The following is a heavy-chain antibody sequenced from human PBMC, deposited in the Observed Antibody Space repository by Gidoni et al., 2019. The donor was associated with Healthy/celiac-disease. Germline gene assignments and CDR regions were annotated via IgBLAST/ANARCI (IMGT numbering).Heavy chain of an antibody. J-gene: IGHJ3*02. CDR2: IRSKANSYAT. CDR1: GFTCNGSA. V-gene: IGHV3-73*02. CDR3: EADAFDI. Sequence: EVPLVASGGGLVQRGGSLTLSCAASGFTCNGSAMHWVRQASGKGLEWVGRIRSKANSYATAYAASVKGRFTISRDDSKNTAYLQMNSLKTEYTAVYYCEADAFDIWGQGTMVTVSS.